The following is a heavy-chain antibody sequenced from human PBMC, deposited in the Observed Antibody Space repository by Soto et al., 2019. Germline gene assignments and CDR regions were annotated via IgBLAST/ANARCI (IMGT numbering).Heavy chain of an antibody. CDR2: ISSSSSYI. CDR3: AREGSPNCSCGSCYSFDY. V-gene: IGHV3-21*01. J-gene: IGHJ4*02. CDR1: GFTFSSYS. Sequence: EVQLVESGGGLVKPGGSLRLSCAASGFTFSSYSMNWVRQAPGKGLEWVSSISSSSSYIYYADSVKGRFTISRDNAKKSLYLQMNSLRAEDTAVYYCAREGSPNCSCGSCYSFDYWGQGTLVTVSS. D-gene: IGHD2-15*01.